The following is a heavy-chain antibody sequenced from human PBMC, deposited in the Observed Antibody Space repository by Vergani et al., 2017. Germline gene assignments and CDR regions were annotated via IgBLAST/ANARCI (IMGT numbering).Heavy chain of an antibody. Sequence: EVQLVESGGGLVQPGGSLRLSCAASGFTFSTYDMHWVRQATGKGLEWVSAIGTAGDTYYPGSVKGRFTISRENAKNSLYLQMNGLRAGDTAVYYCARAVSTTVGDPPGYWGQGTLVTVSS. V-gene: IGHV3-13*01. CDR2: IGTAGDT. CDR1: GFTFSTYD. J-gene: IGHJ4*02. CDR3: ARAVSTTVGDPPGY. D-gene: IGHD4-23*01.